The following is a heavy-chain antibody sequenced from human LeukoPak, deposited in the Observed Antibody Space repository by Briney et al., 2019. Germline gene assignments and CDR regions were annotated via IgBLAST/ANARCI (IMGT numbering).Heavy chain of an antibody. CDR2: IYSGGST. Sequence: GGSLRLSCAASGFTVSSNYMSWVRQAPGKGLEWVSVIYSGGSTYYADSVKGRFTISRDNSKNTLYLQVNSLRAEDTAVYYCTRNSGYDLGFDYWGQGTLVTVSS. CDR3: TRNSGYDLGFDY. J-gene: IGHJ4*02. V-gene: IGHV3-53*01. CDR1: GFTVSSNY. D-gene: IGHD5-12*01.